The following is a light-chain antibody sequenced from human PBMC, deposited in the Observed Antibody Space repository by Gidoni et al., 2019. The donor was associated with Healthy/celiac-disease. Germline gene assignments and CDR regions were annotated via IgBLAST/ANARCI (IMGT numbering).Light chain of an antibody. CDR1: QSVSSY. CDR2: CAS. Sequence: EIVLTQSPATLSLSPGERATLSCRASQSVSSYLAWSQQKPGQAPRLLIYCASNRAAGIPARFSGSESGTDFSLTISSLEPEDFGVYYCQLTWTFGQGTKVEIK. J-gene: IGKJ1*01. V-gene: IGKV3-11*01. CDR3: QLTWT.